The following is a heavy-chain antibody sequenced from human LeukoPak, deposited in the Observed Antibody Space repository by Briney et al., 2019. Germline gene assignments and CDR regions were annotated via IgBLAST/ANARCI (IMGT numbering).Heavy chain of an antibody. D-gene: IGHD1-26*01. CDR3: ARDPGDIVGATNWFDP. J-gene: IGHJ5*02. V-gene: IGHV1-2*02. CDR1: GYTFTGYY. Sequence: ASVKVSRKASGYTFTGYYMHWVRQAPGQGLEWMGWINPNSGGTNYAQKFQGRVTMTRDTSISTAYMELSRLRSDDTAVYYCARDPGDIVGATNWFDPWGQGTLVTVSS. CDR2: INPNSGGT.